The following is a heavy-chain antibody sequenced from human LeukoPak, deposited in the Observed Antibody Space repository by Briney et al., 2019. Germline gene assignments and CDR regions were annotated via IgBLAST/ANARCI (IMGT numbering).Heavy chain of an antibody. CDR2: IWYDGSNK. Sequence: PGRSLRLSCAASGFTFSSYGMHWVRQALGKGLEWVAVIWYDGSNKYYADSVKGRFTISRDNSKNTLYLQMNSLRAEDTAVYYCARVLSSPDYYGMDVWGQGTTVTVSS. CDR3: ARVLSSPDYYGMDV. D-gene: IGHD6-13*01. V-gene: IGHV3-33*01. CDR1: GFTFSSYG. J-gene: IGHJ6*02.